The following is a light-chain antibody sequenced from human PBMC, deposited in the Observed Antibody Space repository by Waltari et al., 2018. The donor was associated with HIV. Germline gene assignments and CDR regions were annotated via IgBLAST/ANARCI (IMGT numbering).Light chain of an antibody. CDR2: GNS. J-gene: IGLJ1*01. Sequence: QSALTQEASVSGTVGQKVTMSCTGNSKNIGDYAVAWYQQISHGTPKTVMFGNSLPPGIPDRFSGSKSGTTASLTISGLQPEDEADYFCSTWDYSLSHYVFGSGTKVTVL. V-gene: IGLV1-36*01. CDR1: SKNIGDYA. CDR3: STWDYSLSHYV.